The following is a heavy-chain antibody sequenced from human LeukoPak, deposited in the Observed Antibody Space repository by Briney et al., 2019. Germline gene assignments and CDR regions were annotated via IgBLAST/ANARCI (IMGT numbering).Heavy chain of an antibody. CDR1: GGSISSSSYY. V-gene: IGHV4-39*07. D-gene: IGHD3-3*01. Sequence: PSETLSLTCTVSGGSISSSSYYWGWIRQPPGKGLEWIGSIYYSGSTYNNPSLKSRVTISLDASKNQFSLKLTSVTAADTAVYYCARWRPRTLRFLEWLLYGAFDIWGQGTMVTVSS. J-gene: IGHJ3*02. CDR2: IYYSGST. CDR3: ARWRPRTLRFLEWLLYGAFDI.